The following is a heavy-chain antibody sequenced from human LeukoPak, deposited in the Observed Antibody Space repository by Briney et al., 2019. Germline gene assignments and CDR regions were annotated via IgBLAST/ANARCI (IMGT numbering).Heavy chain of an antibody. J-gene: IGHJ6*02. D-gene: IGHD3-22*01. Sequence: PGGSLRLSCAAFGFTFSSYSMNWVRQAPGKGLEWVSSISSSSSYIYYADSVKGRFTISRDNAKNSLYLQMNSLRAEDTAVYYCARDPGRTYYYDSSGYYAGWDYYGMDVWGQGTTVTVSS. V-gene: IGHV3-21*01. CDR1: GFTFSSYS. CDR3: ARDPGRTYYYDSSGYYAGWDYYGMDV. CDR2: ISSSSSYI.